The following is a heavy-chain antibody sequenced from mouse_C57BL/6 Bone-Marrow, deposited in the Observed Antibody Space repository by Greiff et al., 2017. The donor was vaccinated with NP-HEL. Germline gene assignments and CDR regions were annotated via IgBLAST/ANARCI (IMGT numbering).Heavy chain of an antibody. CDR3: VRGDWFAY. V-gene: IGHV10-1*01. CDR1: GFSFNTYA. J-gene: IGHJ3*01. CDR2: IRSKSNNYAT. Sequence: EVMLVESGGGLVQPKGSLKLSYAASGFSFNTYAMNWVRQAPGKGLEWVARIRSKSNNYATYYADSVKDRFTISRDDSESMLYLQMNNLKTEDTAMYYCVRGDWFAYWGQGTLVTVSA.